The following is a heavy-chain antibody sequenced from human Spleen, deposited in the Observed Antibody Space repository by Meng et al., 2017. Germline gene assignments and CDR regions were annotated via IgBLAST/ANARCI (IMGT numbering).Heavy chain of an antibody. Sequence: QVPLTQWGAGSLWPSDSLSLTCAVYGGSFSGYYWSWIRQPPGKGLEWIGEINHSGSTNYNPSLKSRVTISVDTSKNQFSLKLSSVTAADTAVYYCAREPNYGDYGGGFDYWGQGTLVTASS. V-gene: IGHV4-34*01. CDR1: GGSFSGYY. D-gene: IGHD4-17*01. CDR3: AREPNYGDYGGGFDY. J-gene: IGHJ4*02. CDR2: INHSGST.